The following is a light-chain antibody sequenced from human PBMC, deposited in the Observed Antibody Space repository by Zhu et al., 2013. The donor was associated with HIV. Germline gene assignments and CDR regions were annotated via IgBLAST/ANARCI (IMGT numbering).Light chain of an antibody. CDR1: GSDIGAHDF. J-gene: IGLJ2*01. Sequence: QSALTQPRSVSGSPGQSVTISCTGSGSDIGAHDFVSWYQQHPGRAPKLIIYDVSNRPSGVPNRFSGSILGNKAALTITGAQADDESDYYCVLYMGSGISVFGGGTKLTVL. V-gene: IGLV2-11*01. CDR2: DVS. CDR3: VLYMGSGISV.